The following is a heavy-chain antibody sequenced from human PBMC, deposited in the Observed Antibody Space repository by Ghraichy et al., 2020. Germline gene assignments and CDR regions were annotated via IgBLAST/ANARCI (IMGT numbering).Heavy chain of an antibody. J-gene: IGHJ4*02. D-gene: IGHD2-21*02. CDR3: ARDRGLRWVVTH. CDR1: GDYISSSNYY. V-gene: IGHV4-39*07. CDR2: VYFSGST. Sequence: SETLSLTCSVSGDYISSSNYYWGWVRQPPGKGLEWIGSVYFSGSTTYNPSLKSRLTISVDTSKNQFSLKLSSVTAADTGVYYCARDRGLRWVVTHWGQGTLITVSS.